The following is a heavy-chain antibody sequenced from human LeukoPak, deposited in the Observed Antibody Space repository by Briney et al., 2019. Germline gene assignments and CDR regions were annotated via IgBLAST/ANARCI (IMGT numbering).Heavy chain of an antibody. CDR3: TTDVILLWFGERDY. D-gene: IGHD3-10*01. J-gene: IGHJ4*02. V-gene: IGHV3-15*01. Sequence: GGSLRLSCAASGFTFSNARLSGVREAPGKGVEGVGRFKSKTDAGTTDSAAPVKGSFTISRDDSKNTLYLQMNSLKTEDTAVYYCTTDVILLWFGERDYWGQGTLVTVSS. CDR1: GFTFSNAR. CDR2: FKSKTDAGTT.